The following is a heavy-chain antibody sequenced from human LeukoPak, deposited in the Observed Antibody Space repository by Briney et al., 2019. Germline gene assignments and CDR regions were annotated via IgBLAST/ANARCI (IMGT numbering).Heavy chain of an antibody. CDR3: AKRPRGNYLDPFDY. D-gene: IGHD3-10*01. Sequence: PGGSLRLSCAASGFTFSSYAMSWVRQAPGNGLEWVSGISGSGGSTYYADSVKGRFTISRDNSKNRLYLQMNSLRAEDTAVYYCAKRPRGNYLDPFDYWGQGTLVTVSS. J-gene: IGHJ4*02. CDR2: ISGSGGST. CDR1: GFTFSSYA. V-gene: IGHV3-23*01.